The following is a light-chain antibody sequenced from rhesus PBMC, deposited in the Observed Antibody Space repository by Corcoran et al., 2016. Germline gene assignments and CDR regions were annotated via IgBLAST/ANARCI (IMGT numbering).Light chain of an antibody. V-gene: IGKV3S9*01. CDR3: QQYNNWNT. CDR1: QSVSSY. J-gene: IGKJ3*01. CDR2: GAS. Sequence: EIVMTQSPATLSLSPGERATLSCRASQSVSSYVAWYQQKPEQAPRLLIYGASSRATGIPDRFSGRGSGTDFHIIIRSLEPEDVGVYYCQQYNNWNTFGPGTKLDIK.